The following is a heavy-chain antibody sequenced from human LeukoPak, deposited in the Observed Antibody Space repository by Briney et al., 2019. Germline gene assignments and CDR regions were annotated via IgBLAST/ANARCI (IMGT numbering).Heavy chain of an antibody. V-gene: IGHV3-23*01. Sequence: GGSLRLSCAASGFTFSSYGMSWVRQAPGKGLEWVSAISGSGGSTYYADSVKGRFTISRDNSKNTLYLQMNSLRAEDTAVYYCAKGAGYSYGYLVFFDYWGQGTLVTVSS. D-gene: IGHD5-18*01. CDR1: GFTFSSYG. CDR3: AKGAGYSYGYLVFFDY. J-gene: IGHJ4*02. CDR2: ISGSGGST.